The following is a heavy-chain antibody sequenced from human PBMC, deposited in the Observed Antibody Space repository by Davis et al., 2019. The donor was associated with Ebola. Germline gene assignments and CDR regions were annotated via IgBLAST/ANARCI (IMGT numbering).Heavy chain of an antibody. D-gene: IGHD3-10*01. J-gene: IGHJ5*02. Sequence: SETLSLTCTVSGGSVSSGSYYWSWIRQPPGKGLEWIGYIYYSGSTNYNPSLKSRVTISVDKSKNQFSLKLSSVTAADTAVYYCARDVTMVRGYWFDPWGQGTLVTVSS. CDR1: GGSVSSGSYY. V-gene: IGHV4-61*01. CDR3: ARDVTMVRGYWFDP. CDR2: IYYSGST.